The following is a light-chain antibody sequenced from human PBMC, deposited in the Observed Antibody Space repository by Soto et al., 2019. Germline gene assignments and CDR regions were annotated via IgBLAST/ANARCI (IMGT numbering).Light chain of an antibody. CDR2: EVS. CDR3: SSYAGSYTWV. CDR1: SSDVGGYKY. J-gene: IGLJ3*02. V-gene: IGLV2-8*01. Sequence: QSVLTQPPSASGSPGQSVTISCTGTSSDVGGYKYVSWYQQHPGKAPKLLIYEVSKRPSGVHDRFSGSKSGNTASLTVSVLQAADVDDYYCSSYAGSYTWVFGGGTKVTVL.